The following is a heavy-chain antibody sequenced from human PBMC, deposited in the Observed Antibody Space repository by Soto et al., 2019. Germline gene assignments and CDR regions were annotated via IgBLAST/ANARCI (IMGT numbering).Heavy chain of an antibody. CDR3: GGVPAGSCYYCLDY. V-gene: IGHV3-33*01. D-gene: IGHD2-15*01. Sequence: QVQLVESGGGVVQPGRSLRLSCAASGFTFRSYGMHWVRQAPGKGLEWVAFIWYDGSKKYYADSVKGRFTISRDNSKNTLYLQMNSLRAEDTAVYYCGGVPAGSCYYCLDYWGQGTLVTVSS. J-gene: IGHJ4*02. CDR1: GFTFRSYG. CDR2: IWYDGSKK.